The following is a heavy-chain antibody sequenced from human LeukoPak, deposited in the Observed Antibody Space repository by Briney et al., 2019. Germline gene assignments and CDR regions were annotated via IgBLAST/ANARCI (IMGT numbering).Heavy chain of an antibody. J-gene: IGHJ4*02. CDR2: IIPILGIA. CDR1: GGTFSSYA. Sequence: SVKVSCKASGGTFSSYAISWVRQAPGQGLEWMGRIIPILGIANYAQKFQGRVTITADKSTSTAYMELSSLRSEDTAVYYCARGGSGYDHFDYWGQGTLVTVSS. CDR3: ARGGSGYDHFDY. D-gene: IGHD5-12*01. V-gene: IGHV1-69*04.